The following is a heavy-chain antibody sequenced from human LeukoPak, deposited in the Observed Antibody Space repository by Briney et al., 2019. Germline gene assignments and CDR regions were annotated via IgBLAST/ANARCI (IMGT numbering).Heavy chain of an antibody. D-gene: IGHD6-13*01. V-gene: IGHV4-59*01. Sequence: PSETLSLTCTVSGGSISSYYWSWIRQPPGKGREWIGYIFYSGSTNYNPSLKSRVTISVDTSKNQFSLKLTSVTAADTAVYYCASGSAVAAAGAYWGQGTLVTVSS. J-gene: IGHJ4*02. CDR3: ASGSAVAAAGAY. CDR1: GGSISSYY. CDR2: IFYSGST.